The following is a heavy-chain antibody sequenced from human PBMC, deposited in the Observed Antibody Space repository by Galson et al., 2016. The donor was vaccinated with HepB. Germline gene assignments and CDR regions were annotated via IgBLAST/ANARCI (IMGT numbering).Heavy chain of an antibody. J-gene: IGHJ4*01. CDR1: GFTFRSYS. CDR2: IGSSTSRI. V-gene: IGHV3-48*04. D-gene: IGHD1-1*01. CDR3: ARFLLGVTVHDLDC. Sequence: SLRLSCAASGFTFRSYSMIWVRQTPGKGMEWVSYIGSSTSRIYYADSVKGRFTISRDNAKNSLYLEMNSLRVEDTAVYYCARFLLGVTVHDLDCWGHGTLVTVSS.